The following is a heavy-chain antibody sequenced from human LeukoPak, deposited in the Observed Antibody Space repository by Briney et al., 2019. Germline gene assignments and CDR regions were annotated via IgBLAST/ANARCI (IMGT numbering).Heavy chain of an antibody. J-gene: IGHJ4*02. CDR1: GLTFSSYA. CDR2: ISGSGGTT. V-gene: IGHV3-23*01. CDR3: AKDLPDIVVVVAAKENYFDY. D-gene: IGHD2-15*01. Sequence: GGSLRLSCAASGLTFSSYAMSWVRQAPGKGLEWVSAISGSGGTTYYADSVKGRFITSRDNSKNTLYVQMNSLRAEDTAVYYCAKDLPDIVVVVAAKENYFDYWGQGTLVTVSS.